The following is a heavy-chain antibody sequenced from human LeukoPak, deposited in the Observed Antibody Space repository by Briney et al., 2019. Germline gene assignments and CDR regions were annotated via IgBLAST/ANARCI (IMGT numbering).Heavy chain of an antibody. CDR3: AREEGRRQAYYDFWSGYYPPSR. V-gene: IGHV1-46*01. D-gene: IGHD3-3*01. CDR2: INPSGGST. CDR1: GYTFTSYY. Sequence: ASVKVSCKASGYTFTSYYMHWVRQAPGQGLEWMGIINPSGGSTSYAQKFQGRVTMTRDTSISTAYMELSRLRSDDTAVYYCAREEGRRQAYYDFWSGYYPPSRWGQGTLVTVSS. J-gene: IGHJ4*02.